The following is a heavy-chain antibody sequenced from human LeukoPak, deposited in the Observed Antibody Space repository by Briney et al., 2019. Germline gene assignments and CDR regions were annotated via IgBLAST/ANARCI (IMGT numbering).Heavy chain of an antibody. D-gene: IGHD3-3*01. J-gene: IGHJ6*03. CDR3: AKVPMGYDFGRSYMDV. CDR2: ISGGGTT. V-gene: IGHV3-23*01. Sequence: PGGSLRLSCAASEFTFSSYAMSWVRQAPGKGLEWVSTISGGGTTYYADSVKGRFTISRDNSKNTLYLQMNSLRAEDTAVYYCAKVPMGYDFGRSYMDVWGKGTTVTVSS. CDR1: EFTFSSYA.